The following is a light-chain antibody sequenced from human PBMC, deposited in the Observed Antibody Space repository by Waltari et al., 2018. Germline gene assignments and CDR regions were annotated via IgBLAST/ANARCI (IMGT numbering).Light chain of an antibody. V-gene: IGKV4-1*01. CDR2: WAS. CDR3: QQYYHIART. J-gene: IGKJ1*01. CDR1: QSLLFRSNNKNY. Sequence: DTVMTQSPDSLAVSLGERATINCKSSQSLLFRSNNKNYLAWYQQKPGQPPKLLIHWASTRKSGVPDRFSGSGSGTDFTLTISSLPAEDVAVYYCQQYYHIARTFGQGTRVEIK.